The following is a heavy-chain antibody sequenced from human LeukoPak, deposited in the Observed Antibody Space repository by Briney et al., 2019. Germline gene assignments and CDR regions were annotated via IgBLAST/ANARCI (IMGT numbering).Heavy chain of an antibody. CDR3: ARPPSTSLYYYYYMDV. V-gene: IGHV1-69*13. Sequence: SVKVSCKASGGTFSSYAISWVRQAPGQGLEWMGGIIPIFGTANYTQKFQGRVTITADESTSTAYMELSSLRSEDTAVYYCARPPSTSLYYYYYMDVWGKGTTVTVSS. CDR1: GGTFSSYA. CDR2: IIPIFGTA. D-gene: IGHD2-2*01. J-gene: IGHJ6*03.